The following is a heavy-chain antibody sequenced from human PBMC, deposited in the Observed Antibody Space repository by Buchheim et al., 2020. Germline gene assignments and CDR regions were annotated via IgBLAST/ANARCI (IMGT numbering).Heavy chain of an antibody. Sequence: EVQLVQSGAEVKKPGESLKISCKGYGYSFTSYWIGGGRQMPGKGLEWMGIIYPGDSDTRYSPSFQGQVTISADKSISTAYLQWTSLNTSDTAMYYWAVTDIVVVPAAMVYWGQGTL. J-gene: IGHJ4*02. V-gene: IGHV5-51*01. CDR1: GYSFTSYW. CDR3: AVTDIVVVPAAMVY. D-gene: IGHD2-2*01. CDR2: IYPGDSDT.